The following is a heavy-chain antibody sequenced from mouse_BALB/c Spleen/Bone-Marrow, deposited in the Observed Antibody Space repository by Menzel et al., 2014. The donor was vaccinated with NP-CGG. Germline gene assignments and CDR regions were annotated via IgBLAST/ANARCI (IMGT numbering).Heavy chain of an antibody. J-gene: IGHJ2*01. D-gene: IGHD2-3*01. V-gene: IGHV3-8*02. CDR2: ISYSGST. CDR3: ATYDGFYFGY. CDR1: GDSITSGY. Sequence: EVNLAESGPSLVKPSQTLSLTCSVTGDSITSGYWNWIRKFPGNKLEYMGYISYSGSTYYSPSLKSRISITRDTSKNQYYLQFNSVTTEDTATIYCATYDGFYFGYWGQGPTLIVSS.